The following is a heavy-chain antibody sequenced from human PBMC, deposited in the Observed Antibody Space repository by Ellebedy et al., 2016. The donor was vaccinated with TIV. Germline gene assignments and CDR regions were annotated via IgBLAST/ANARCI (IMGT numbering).Heavy chain of an antibody. Sequence: AASVKVSCQASGYTFTSYHINWVRPAPGQGLEWMGWINPKNGHTSYAQKFQGRVTMTRDPSISTAYMELSRLGSDDTAVYYCGRSGYGSGWSFDYWGQGTLVTVSS. CDR2: INPKNGHT. CDR3: GRSGYGSGWSFDY. CDR1: GYTFTSYH. D-gene: IGHD6-19*01. V-gene: IGHV1-2*02. J-gene: IGHJ4*02.